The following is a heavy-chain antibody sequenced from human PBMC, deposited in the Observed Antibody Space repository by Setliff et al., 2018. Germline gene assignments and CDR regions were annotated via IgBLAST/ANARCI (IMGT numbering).Heavy chain of an antibody. CDR2: IYYSGTT. CDR3: ARGRNIAARLLDS. CDR1: GVSFSSGGSY. V-gene: IGHV4-31*03. J-gene: IGHJ4*02. Sequence: SETLSLTCTMSGVSFSSGGSYWSWLRQRPGKGLEWIGYIYYSGTTSYNPSLKSRVSISVDTSKDQFSLKLISMTAADTAVYYCARGRNIAARLLDSWGQGTLVTAPQ. D-gene: IGHD6-6*01.